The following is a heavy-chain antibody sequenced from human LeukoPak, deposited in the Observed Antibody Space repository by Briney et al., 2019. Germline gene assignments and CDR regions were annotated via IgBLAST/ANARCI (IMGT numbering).Heavy chain of an antibody. CDR3: ARDGYSGYDFGYYYYYYMDV. V-gene: IGHV1-2*02. D-gene: IGHD5-12*01. CDR1: GYTFTGYY. CDR2: INPNSGGT. Sequence: ASVKVSCKASGYTFTGYYMHWVRQAPGQGLEWMGWINPNSGGTNYAQKFQGRVTMTRDTSISTAYMELSRLRSDDTAVYYCARDGYSGYDFGYYYYYYMDVWGKGTTVTVSS. J-gene: IGHJ6*03.